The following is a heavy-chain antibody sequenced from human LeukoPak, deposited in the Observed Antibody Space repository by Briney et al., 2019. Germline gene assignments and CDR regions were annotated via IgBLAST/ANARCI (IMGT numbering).Heavy chain of an antibody. V-gene: IGHV4-34*01. CDR1: GGSFSGYY. CDR2: INHSGST. Sequence: PSETLSLTCAVYGGSFSGYYWNWIRQPPGKGLEWIGEINHSGSTNYNPSLKSRVTISVDTSKNQFSLKLSSVTAADTAVYYCARGGGRVVVIGYYYMDVWGKGTTVTVSS. J-gene: IGHJ6*03. CDR3: ARGGGRVVVIGYYYMDV. D-gene: IGHD3-22*01.